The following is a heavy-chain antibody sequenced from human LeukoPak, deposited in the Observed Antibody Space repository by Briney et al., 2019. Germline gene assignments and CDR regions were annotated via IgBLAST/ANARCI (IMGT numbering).Heavy chain of an antibody. J-gene: IGHJ4*02. CDR1: GDSISSSNSY. Sequence: SETLSLTCTVSGDSISSSNSYCGWIRQPPGKGLEWIGSIYYSGNTYYNASLKSRVTISVDTSKNQFSLKLSSVTAADTAVYYCARDEGWGQGTLVTVSS. V-gene: IGHV4-39*07. CDR3: ARDEG. CDR2: IYYSGNT.